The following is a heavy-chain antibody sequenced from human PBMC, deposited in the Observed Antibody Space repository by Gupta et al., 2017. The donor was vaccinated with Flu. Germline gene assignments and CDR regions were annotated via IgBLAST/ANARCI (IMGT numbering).Heavy chain of an antibody. Sequence: EVQLVESGGGLVKPGGSLRLSCAASGFTFSNAWMSWVRQAPGKGLEWVGRIKSKTDGGTTDYAAPVKGRFTISRDDSKNTLYLQTNSLKTEDTAVYYCTSTFTGSYYPGGNYYGMDVWGQGTTVTVSS. D-gene: IGHD1-26*01. V-gene: IGHV3-15*01. CDR2: IKSKTDGGTT. CDR3: TSTFTGSYYPGGNYYGMDV. J-gene: IGHJ6*02. CDR1: GFTFSNAW.